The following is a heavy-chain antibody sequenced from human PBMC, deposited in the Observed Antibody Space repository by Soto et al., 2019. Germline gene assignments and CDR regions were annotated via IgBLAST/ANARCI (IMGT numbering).Heavy chain of an antibody. CDR2: INAGNGNT. CDR1: GYPFNSYA. J-gene: IGHJ5*02. D-gene: IGHD3-9*01. CDR3: GRDGGQGILTGHKSLFEP. Sequence: DSVKVSCKDSGYPFNSYAMHCVRKATGQRLEWMGWINAGNGNTKYSQKFQGRVTITRDTSESTAYMELSSLXCQDTAVYYCGRDGGQGILTGHKSLFEPWGQGTHFTVFS. V-gene: IGHV1-3*01.